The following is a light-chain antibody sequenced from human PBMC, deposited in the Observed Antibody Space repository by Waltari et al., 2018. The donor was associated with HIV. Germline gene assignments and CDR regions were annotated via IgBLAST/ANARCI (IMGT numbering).Light chain of an antibody. Sequence: QSALTQPASVSGSPGQSITIFCTGTASDIGSYNLVSWYHHHPGKAPKVMIYEVTKRPSGVSNRFSGSKSGNTASLTISGLQAEDETDYYCCSYAGNTIYVFGSGTTVTVV. CDR2: EVT. CDR1: ASDIGSYNL. V-gene: IGLV2-23*02. J-gene: IGLJ1*01. CDR3: CSYAGNTIYV.